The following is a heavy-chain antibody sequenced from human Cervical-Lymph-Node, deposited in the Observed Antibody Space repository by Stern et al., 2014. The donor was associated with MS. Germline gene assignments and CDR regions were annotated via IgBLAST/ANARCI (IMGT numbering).Heavy chain of an antibody. Sequence: QVQLGQSAAELKKPGASVSVSCRASESTSTSHHVHWVRQAPGRGLEWMGIVNPIGSLTTYAQKFQGRINMTRDMYTNTVYMDLYNLTSEDTAVYYCARDPTVSVPDGKATYYFFGMDVWGQGTTVIVSP. J-gene: IGHJ6*01. CDR2: VNPIGSLT. CDR3: ARDPTVSVPDGKATYYFFGMDV. V-gene: IGHV1-46*01. D-gene: IGHD5-24*01. CDR1: ESTSTSHH.